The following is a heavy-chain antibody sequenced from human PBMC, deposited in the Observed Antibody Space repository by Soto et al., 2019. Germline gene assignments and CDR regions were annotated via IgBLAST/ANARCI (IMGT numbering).Heavy chain of an antibody. CDR2: IIPIFGTA. CDR1: GGTFSSYA. J-gene: IGHJ6*02. D-gene: IGHD3-22*01. CDR3: ARVDYYDSSGCSPNPHYGMDV. V-gene: IGHV1-69*13. Sequence: ASVKVSCKASGGTFSSYAISWVRQAPGQGLEWMGGIIPIFGTANYAQKFQGRVTITADESTSTAYMELSSLRSEDTAVYYCARVDYYDSSGCSPNPHYGMDVWGQGTTVTVSS.